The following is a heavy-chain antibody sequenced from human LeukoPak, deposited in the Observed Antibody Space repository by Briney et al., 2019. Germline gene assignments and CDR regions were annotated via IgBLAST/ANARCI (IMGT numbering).Heavy chain of an antibody. J-gene: IGHJ4*02. Sequence: GASVKVSCKASGYTFTNYGINWVRQAPGQGLEWMGWISAYNGNTNYAQKVQGRVTMTTDTSTSTAYMELRSLRPDDTAVYYCARDSSGYPRDASDYWGQGTLVTVSS. D-gene: IGHD3-22*01. CDR3: ARDSSGYPRDASDY. CDR2: ISAYNGNT. V-gene: IGHV1-18*01. CDR1: GYTFTNYG.